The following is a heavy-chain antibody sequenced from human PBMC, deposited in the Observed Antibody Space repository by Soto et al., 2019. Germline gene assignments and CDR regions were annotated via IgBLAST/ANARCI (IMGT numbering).Heavy chain of an antibody. CDR1: VGSIKSGGYY. J-gene: IGHJ6*01. D-gene: IGHD5-12*01. CDR3: ARDVFGYTPGYYATKG. Sequence: SETLSLTCTFSVGSIKSGGYYCSGIRQQPWKGLEWIGYIFYSGSPYYNPSLKRPVTISVDTSKNQFSLKLNSVTAADTAVYYCARDVFGYTPGYYATKGRGQGTTV. CDR2: IFYSGSP. V-gene: IGHV4-31*01.